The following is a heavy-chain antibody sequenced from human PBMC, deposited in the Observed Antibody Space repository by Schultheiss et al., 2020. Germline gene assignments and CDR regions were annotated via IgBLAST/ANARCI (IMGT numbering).Heavy chain of an antibody. J-gene: IGHJ4*02. CDR2: INHSGST. CDR3: ARAVAGSFDY. D-gene: IGHD6-19*01. Sequence: SETLSLTCTVSGGSISSSSYYWGWIRQPPGKGLEWIGEINHSGSTYYNPALKSRVTISQDKSRNNFSLRLTSVTAADTAVYYCARAVAGSFDYWGQGTLVTVSS. V-gene: IGHV4-39*07. CDR1: GGSISSSSYY.